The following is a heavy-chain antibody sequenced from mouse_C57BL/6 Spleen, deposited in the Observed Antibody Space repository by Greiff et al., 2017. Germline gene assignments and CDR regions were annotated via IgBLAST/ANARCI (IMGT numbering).Heavy chain of an antibody. CDR1: GFTFSSYA. CDR2: ISSGGDYI. J-gene: IGHJ3*01. Sequence: EVQVVESGEGLVKPGGSLKLSCAASGFTFSSYAMSWVRQTPEKRLEWVAYISSGGDYIYYADTVKGRFTISRDNARNTLYLQMSSLKSEDTAMYYCTPSYYSKGGFAYWGQGTLVTVSA. CDR3: TPSYYSKGGFAY. V-gene: IGHV5-9-1*02. D-gene: IGHD2-5*01.